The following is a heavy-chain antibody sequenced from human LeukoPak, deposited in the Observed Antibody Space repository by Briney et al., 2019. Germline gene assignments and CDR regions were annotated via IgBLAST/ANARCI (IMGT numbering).Heavy chain of an antibody. D-gene: IGHD2-21*02. J-gene: IGHJ4*02. CDR2: VSASGLST. CDR3: ARDDVVVTTSKIKYYFDY. Sequence: GGSLRLSCAASGFTFSSYSMNWVRQSPGKGLEWVSSVSASGLSTYYADSVKGRFTISRDNSKNTLYLQMNSLRAEDTAVYYCARDDVVVTTSKIKYYFDYWGQGTLVTVSS. CDR1: GFTFSSYS. V-gene: IGHV3-23*01.